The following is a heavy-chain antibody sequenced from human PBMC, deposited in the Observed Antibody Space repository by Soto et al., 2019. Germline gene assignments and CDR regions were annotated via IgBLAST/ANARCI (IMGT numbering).Heavy chain of an antibody. J-gene: IGHJ4*02. Sequence: QVQLQESGPGLVKPSGTLSLTCAVSSGSISSSNWWSWVRQPPGQGLEWIGEIAHTENTNYNPSHKSRVTISVDKSKNQFSLRLTSVTAADTAVYYCAGHLVVTGTRGFDHWGQRTLVTVSS. V-gene: IGHV4-4*02. CDR1: SGSISSSNW. D-gene: IGHD6-19*01. CDR3: AGHLVVTGTRGFDH. CDR2: IAHTENT.